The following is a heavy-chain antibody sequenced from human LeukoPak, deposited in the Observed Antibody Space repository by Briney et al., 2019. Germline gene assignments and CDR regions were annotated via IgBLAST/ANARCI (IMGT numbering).Heavy chain of an antibody. D-gene: IGHD5-12*01. CDR1: GFTFSNYW. V-gene: IGHV3-13*01. Sequence: GGSLRLSCAASGFTFSNYWMHWVPQATAKGLEWVSAIGTAGDTYYPGSVKGRFTISRENAKNSLYLQMNSLRAGDTAVYYCARVRKYSGYYSWYFDLWGRGTLVTVFS. CDR3: ARVRKYSGYYSWYFDL. CDR2: IGTAGDT. J-gene: IGHJ2*01.